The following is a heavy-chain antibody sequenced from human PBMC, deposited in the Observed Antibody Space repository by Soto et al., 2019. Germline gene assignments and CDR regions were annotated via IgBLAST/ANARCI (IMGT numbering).Heavy chain of an antibody. CDR1: GYTFTSHG. CDR3: ARDPRTAAAATWFDP. CDR2: ISAYNGNT. J-gene: IGHJ5*02. V-gene: IGHV1-18*01. D-gene: IGHD6-13*01. Sequence: ASVKVSCKTSGYTFTSHGISWVRQAPGQGLEWMGWISAYNGNTNYAQKLQGRVTMTTDTSTSTAYMELRSLRSDDTAVYYCARDPRTAAAATWFDPWGQGTLVTVSS.